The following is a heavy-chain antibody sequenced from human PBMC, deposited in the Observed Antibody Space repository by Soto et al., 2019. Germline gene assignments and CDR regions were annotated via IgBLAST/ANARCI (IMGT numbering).Heavy chain of an antibody. J-gene: IGHJ4*02. CDR3: ARHGIYFDSSGLFYFDY. V-gene: IGHV4-39*01. CDR2: IYYSGST. CDR1: GFSISSSSYY. D-gene: IGHD3-22*01. Sequence: PSETLSLTCTVPGFSISSSSYYWGWIRQPPGKGLEWIGSIYYSGSTYYNPSLKSRVTISEDTSRSQFSLKLSSVTAADTSVYYCARHGIYFDSSGLFYFDYWGQGTLVTVS.